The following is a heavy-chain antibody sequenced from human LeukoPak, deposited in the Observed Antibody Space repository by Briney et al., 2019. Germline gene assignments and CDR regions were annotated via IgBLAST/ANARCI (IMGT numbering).Heavy chain of an antibody. V-gene: IGHV3-33*07. CDR1: GFTFSGYG. D-gene: IGHD3-10*01. CDR3: ARDEGALSKGAFDI. CDR2: IYYDGSKQ. J-gene: IGHJ3*02. Sequence: GGSLRLSCAASGFTFSGYGMYWLRQAPGKGLEWVAIIYYDGSKQWYADSVKGRFTVSRDNSLDTLYLQMNSLRVEDTALYFCARDEGALSKGAFDIWGQRTVVTASS.